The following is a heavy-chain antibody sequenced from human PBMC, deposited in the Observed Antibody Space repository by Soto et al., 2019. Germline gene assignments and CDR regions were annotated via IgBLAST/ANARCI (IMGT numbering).Heavy chain of an antibody. D-gene: IGHD6-19*01. J-gene: IGHJ4*02. CDR3: ASGDSSGWYNY. Sequence: XGSLRLSCAAAGFTFSSYWMSWVRQAPGKGLEWVANIKQDGSEKYYVDSVKGRFTISRDNAKNSLYLQMNSLRAEDTAVYYCASGDSSGWYNYWGRGNLVTVSS. CDR2: IKQDGSEK. CDR1: GFTFSSYW. V-gene: IGHV3-7*03.